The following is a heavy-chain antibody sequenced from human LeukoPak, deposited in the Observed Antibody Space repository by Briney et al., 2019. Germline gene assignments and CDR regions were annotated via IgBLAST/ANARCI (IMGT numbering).Heavy chain of an antibody. D-gene: IGHD6-19*01. CDR3: ARAGGYSSGWIDY. J-gene: IGHJ4*02. V-gene: IGHV1-2*02. Sequence: ASVKVSCKASGYTFTGYYIHWVRQAPGQGLAWMGWINPNSGGTYYAQKFQGRVTMTRDTSISTAYMELNRLTSDDTAVYYCARAGGYSSGWIDYWGQGTLVTVSS. CDR2: INPNSGGT. CDR1: GYTFTGYY.